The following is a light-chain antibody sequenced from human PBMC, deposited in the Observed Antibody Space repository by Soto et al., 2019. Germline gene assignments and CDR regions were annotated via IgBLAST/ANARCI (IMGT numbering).Light chain of an antibody. CDR3: SSFEGSNNVL. V-gene: IGLV2-8*01. J-gene: IGLJ3*02. Sequence: QSALTQPPSASGSPGQSVTISCTGTNSDVGGYDFFCWYQQHPGKAPKLMIYEVNKRPSGVPGRFSGSKSGNTASLTVAVLSAEDEACYYCSSFEGSNNVLFGGGTQLTVL. CDR2: EVN. CDR1: NSDVGGYDF.